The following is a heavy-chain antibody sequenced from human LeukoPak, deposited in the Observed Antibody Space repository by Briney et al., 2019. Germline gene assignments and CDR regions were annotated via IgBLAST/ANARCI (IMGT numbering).Heavy chain of an antibody. Sequence: GGSLRLSCAVSRIILSFSNYGMHWVRQAPGKGLEWVAVISYDGANTYYAGSVKGRFTISRDNSRNTLYLQMNSLRAEDTAVYYCAKDRIFRGVDTTQFDYWGQGTLVTVAS. CDR1: RIILSFSNYG. CDR2: ISYDGANT. CDR3: AKDRIFRGVDTTQFDY. V-gene: IGHV3-30*18. D-gene: IGHD5-18*01. J-gene: IGHJ4*02.